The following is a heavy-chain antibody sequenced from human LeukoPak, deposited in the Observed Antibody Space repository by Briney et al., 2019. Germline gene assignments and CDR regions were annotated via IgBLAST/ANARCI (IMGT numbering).Heavy chain of an antibody. CDR2: ITSPVGRV. CDR3: ATDGRSSGWYGFDY. V-gene: IGHV3-21*01. D-gene: IGHD6-19*01. Sequence: GGSLRLSCAASGFTFSTYSMNWVRQAPGKGLEWVSSITSPVGRVYYADSLKGRITISRDNARSTLYLQMNSLRAEDTAVYYCATDGRSSGWYGFDYWGQGILVTVSS. CDR1: GFTFSTYS. J-gene: IGHJ4*02.